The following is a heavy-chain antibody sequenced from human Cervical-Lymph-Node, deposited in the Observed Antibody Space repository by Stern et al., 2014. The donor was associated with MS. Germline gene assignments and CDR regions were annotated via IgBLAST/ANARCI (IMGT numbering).Heavy chain of an antibody. V-gene: IGHV1-18*01. CDR2: ISTYNDKT. CDR1: GYTFTTFG. Sequence: DQLVESGPEVKNPGASVKVSCKASGYTFTTFGVNWVRQAPGQGLEWMGWISTYNDKTTYAQKFQGRVIMSTDTSTSTAYMEMRSLRSDDTAIYYCARDLRVLGTTGWFDPWARGPWSPSPQ. J-gene: IGHJ5*02. CDR3: ARDLRVLGTTGWFDP. D-gene: IGHD1-7*01.